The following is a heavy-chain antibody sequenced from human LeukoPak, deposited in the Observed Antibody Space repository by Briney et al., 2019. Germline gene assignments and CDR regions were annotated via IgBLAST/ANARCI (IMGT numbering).Heavy chain of an antibody. CDR3: APLYSSVTIDY. J-gene: IGHJ4*02. CDR1: GYTLTSYG. CDR2: FDPEDGET. V-gene: IGHV1-24*01. D-gene: IGHD6-19*01. Sequence: ASVKVSCKASGYTLTSYGISWVRQAPGQGLEWMGGFDPEDGETIYAQKFQGRVTMTEDTSTDTAYMELSSLRSEDTAVYYCAPLYSSVTIDYWGQGTLVTVSS.